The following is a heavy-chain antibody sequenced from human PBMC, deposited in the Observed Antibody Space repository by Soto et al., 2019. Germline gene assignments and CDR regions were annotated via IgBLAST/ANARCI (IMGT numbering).Heavy chain of an antibody. CDR3: ARHGGLNIVVVPAAIPPYYYYYMDV. Sequence: SETLSLTCTVSGGSISSYYWSWIRQPPGKGLEWIGYIYYSGSTNYNPSLKSRVTISVDTSKNQFSLKLSSVTAADTAVYYCARHGGLNIVVVPAAIPPYYYYYMDVWGKGTTVTVSS. CDR1: GGSISSYY. V-gene: IGHV4-59*08. D-gene: IGHD2-2*01. CDR2: IYYSGST. J-gene: IGHJ6*03.